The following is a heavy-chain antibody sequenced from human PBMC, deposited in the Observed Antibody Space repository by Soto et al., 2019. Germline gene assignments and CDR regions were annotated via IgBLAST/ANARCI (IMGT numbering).Heavy chain of an antibody. Sequence: SVKVSCKASGFTFTSSAVQCVRQARGQRLEWIGWIVVGSGNTNYAQKFQERVTITRDMSTSTAYMELSSLRSEDTAVYYCAADSSLRFLEWTPAPAYYYGMDVWGQGTTVTVSS. D-gene: IGHD3-3*01. CDR3: AADSSLRFLEWTPAPAYYYGMDV. CDR1: GFTFTSSA. V-gene: IGHV1-58*01. J-gene: IGHJ6*02. CDR2: IVVGSGNT.